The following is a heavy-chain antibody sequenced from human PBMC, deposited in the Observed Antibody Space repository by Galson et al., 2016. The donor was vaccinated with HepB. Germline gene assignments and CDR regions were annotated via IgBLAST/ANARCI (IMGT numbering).Heavy chain of an antibody. J-gene: IGHJ5*02. CDR2: VSPYAGNT. Sequence: SVKVSCKASGYSFATYGITWVRQAPGQGLEWVGWVSPYAGNTRYAEKFQGRVTMTTDTSTTTAYMELTNLKSDDTALYYCARGASWLDPWGQGTLVTVSP. CDR3: ARGASWLDP. V-gene: IGHV1-18*01. CDR1: GYSFATYG.